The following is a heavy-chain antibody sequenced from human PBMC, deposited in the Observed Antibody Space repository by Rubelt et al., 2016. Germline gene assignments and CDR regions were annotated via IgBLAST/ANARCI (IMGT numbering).Heavy chain of an antibody. Sequence: QVLLQESGPGLVKPSETLSLTCTVSGGSITSHNWSWIRQPPGKGLEWIGYIYDSGSTNYNPSLKSRVTISVDTSKHQFSRKLSSVTAADTAVYYCARHGLWSGNAIGDWGQGTLVTVSS. V-gene: IGHV4-59*08. CDR3: ARHGLWSGNAIGD. J-gene: IGHJ4*02. D-gene: IGHD5-18*01. CDR2: IYDSGST. CDR1: GGSITSHN.